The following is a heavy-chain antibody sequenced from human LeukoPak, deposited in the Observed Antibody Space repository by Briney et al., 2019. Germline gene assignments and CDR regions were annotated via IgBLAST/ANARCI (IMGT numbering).Heavy chain of an antibody. CDR2: IYHSGST. V-gene: IGHV4-38-2*02. CDR3: ARDTVSDAFDI. D-gene: IGHD4-17*01. CDR1: GYSISSGYY. Sequence: SETLSLTCTVSGYSISSGYYWGWIRQPPGKGLEWIGSIYHSGSTYYNPSLKSRVTISVDTSKNQFSLILSSVTAADTAVYYCARDTVSDAFDIWGQGTMVTVSS. J-gene: IGHJ3*02.